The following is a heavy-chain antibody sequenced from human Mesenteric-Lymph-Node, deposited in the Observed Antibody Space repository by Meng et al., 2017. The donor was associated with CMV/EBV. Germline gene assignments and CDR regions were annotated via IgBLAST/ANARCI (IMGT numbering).Heavy chain of an antibody. CDR3: ARDNYYDSSGHHSAYYYGMDV. CDR2: ISPDNGDR. Sequence: ASVKVSCKASGYTFSSYAISWVRQAPGQGLEWMGWISPDNGDRYYAQNLQGRVTMTTDTSTNTAYMELRSLRSDDTAVYYCARDNYYDSSGHHSAYYYGMDVWGQGTTVTVSS. V-gene: IGHV1-18*01. D-gene: IGHD3-22*01. J-gene: IGHJ6*02. CDR1: GYTFSSYA.